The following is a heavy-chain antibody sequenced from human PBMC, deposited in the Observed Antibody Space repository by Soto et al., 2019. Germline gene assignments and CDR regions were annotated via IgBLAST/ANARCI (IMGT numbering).Heavy chain of an antibody. J-gene: IGHJ4*02. D-gene: IGHD6-13*01. V-gene: IGHV4-4*07. CDR3: ARLGVAAAGSWEYYFDY. CDR1: GGSISSYY. CDR2: IYTSGST. Sequence: SETLSLTCTVSGGSISSYYWSWIRQPAGKGLEWIGRIYTSGSTNYNPSLKSRVTMSVDTSKNQFSLKLSSVTAADTAVYYCARLGVAAAGSWEYYFDYWGQGTLVTVSS.